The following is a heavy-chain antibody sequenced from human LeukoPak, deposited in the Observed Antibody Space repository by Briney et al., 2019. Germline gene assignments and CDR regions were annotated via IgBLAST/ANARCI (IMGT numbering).Heavy chain of an antibody. CDR2: ISANSGNT. CDR1: GYSFTRNG. CDR3: ARDVNYAFDY. Sequence: ASVKVSCKPSGYSFTRNGISWVRQAPGQGLEWMAWISANSGNTNYAQNFQDRVTLTTDTSTSTAYMELRSLRSDGTAVYYCARDVNYAFDYWGQGTLVTVSS. D-gene: IGHD3-16*01. V-gene: IGHV1-18*01. J-gene: IGHJ4*02.